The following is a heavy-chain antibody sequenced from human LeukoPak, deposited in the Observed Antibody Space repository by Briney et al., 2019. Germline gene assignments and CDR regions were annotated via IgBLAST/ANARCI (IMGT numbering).Heavy chain of an antibody. CDR1: GFTFSSYA. Sequence: GGSLRLSCAASGFTFSSYAMHWVRQAPGKGLEWVAVISYDGSNKYYADSVKGRFTISRDNSKNTLYLQMNSLRAEDTAVYYCARDSQSGSYPVFDYWGQGTLVTVSS. CDR2: ISYDGSNK. D-gene: IGHD3-16*02. CDR3: ARDSQSGSYPVFDY. V-gene: IGHV3-30*01. J-gene: IGHJ4*02.